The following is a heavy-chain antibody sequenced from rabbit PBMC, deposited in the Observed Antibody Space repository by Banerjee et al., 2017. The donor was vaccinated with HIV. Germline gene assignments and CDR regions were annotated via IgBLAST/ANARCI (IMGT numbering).Heavy chain of an antibody. CDR3: ARSAAGYASYGYDL. D-gene: IGHD6-1*01. CDR1: GFDFSSNA. CDR2: IYTGSGST. Sequence: QEQLVEYGGDLVQPEGSLTLTCTASGFDFSSNAMCWVRQAPGKGLEWIGCIYTGSGSTWYASWAKGRFTISKTSSTTVTLQMTSLTAADTATYFCARSAAGYASYGYDLWGQGTLVTVS. J-gene: IGHJ4*01. V-gene: IGHV1S45*01.